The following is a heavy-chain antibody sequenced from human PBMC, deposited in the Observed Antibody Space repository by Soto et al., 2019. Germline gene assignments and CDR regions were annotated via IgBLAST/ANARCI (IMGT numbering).Heavy chain of an antibody. CDR1: GFTFSSYG. CDR3: AKGELAARSTVELRLYYFDY. D-gene: IGHD3-10*01. J-gene: IGHJ4*02. CDR2: ISYDGSNK. Sequence: PGGSLRLSCAASGFTFSSYGMHWVRQAPGKGLEWVAVISYDGSNKYYADSVKGRFTISRDNSKNTLYLQMNSLRAEDTAVYYCAKGELAARSTVELRLYYFDYWGQGTLVTVSS. V-gene: IGHV3-30*18.